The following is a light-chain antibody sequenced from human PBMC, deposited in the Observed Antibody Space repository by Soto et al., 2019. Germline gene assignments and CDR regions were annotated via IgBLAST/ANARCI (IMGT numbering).Light chain of an antibody. CDR1: QSVTSTY. CDR3: QQYGRSPRT. J-gene: IGKJ1*01. V-gene: IGKV3-20*01. Sequence: EIVLTQSPGTLSLSPGERATLSSRASQSVTSTYLAWYQQKPGQAPRLLIYDASSRATGIPDRFSGSGSRADFTLTISRLEPEDSAVYYCQQYGRSPRTFGQGTKVEIK. CDR2: DAS.